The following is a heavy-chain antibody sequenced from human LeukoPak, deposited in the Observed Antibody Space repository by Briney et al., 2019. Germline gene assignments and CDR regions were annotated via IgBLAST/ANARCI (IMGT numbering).Heavy chain of an antibody. J-gene: IGHJ4*02. CDR1: GFTFRNYW. V-gene: IGHV3-7*03. CDR3: SRDPRLLDY. Sequence: GGSLRLSCAASGFTFRNYWMGWVRQAPGKGLEWVANTKPDGSAEYYADSVRGRFTTSRDNAKNSLYLQMNSLKAEDTAIYYCSRDPRLLDYWGQGTLVTVSS. D-gene: IGHD2/OR15-2a*01. CDR2: TKPDGSAE.